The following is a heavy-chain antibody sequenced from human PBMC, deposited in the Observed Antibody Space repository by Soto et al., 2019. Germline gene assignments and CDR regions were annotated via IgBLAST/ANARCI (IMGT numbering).Heavy chain of an antibody. V-gene: IGHV1-69*01. Sequence: QVQLVQSGAEVKKPGSSVKVSCKASGGTFSSYAISWVRQAPGQGLEWMGGIIPIVGTANYAQKFQGRVTITADESTSTASMEVSSLRSEDTAVYYGARDRGYIAAAADYYYYGMDVWGQGTTVAVSS. CDR1: GGTFSSYA. CDR3: ARDRGYIAAAADYYYYGMDV. D-gene: IGHD6-13*01. J-gene: IGHJ6*02. CDR2: IIPIVGTA.